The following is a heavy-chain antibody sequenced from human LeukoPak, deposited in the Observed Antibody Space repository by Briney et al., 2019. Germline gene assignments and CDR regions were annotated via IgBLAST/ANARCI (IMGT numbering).Heavy chain of an antibody. CDR3: AELGITMIGGV. Sequence: GGSLRLSCAASGFTFSSYEMNWVRQAPGKGLEWVSAISGSGGSTYYADSVKGRLTISRDNSKNTLYLQMNSLRAEDTAVYYCAELGITMIGGVWGKGTTVTISS. J-gene: IGHJ6*04. D-gene: IGHD3-10*02. V-gene: IGHV3-23*01. CDR1: GFTFSSYE. CDR2: ISGSGGST.